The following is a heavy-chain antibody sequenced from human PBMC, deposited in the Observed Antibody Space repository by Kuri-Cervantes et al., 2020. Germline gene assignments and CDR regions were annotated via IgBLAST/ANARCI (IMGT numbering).Heavy chain of an antibody. V-gene: IGHV3-23*01. J-gene: IGHJ4*02. CDR3: AKVKGRWELLRLQYYFDY. Sequence: GESLKISCAASGFSFSSYWMHWVRQAPGKGLEWVSAISGSGGSTYYADSVKGRFTISRDNSKNTLYLQMNSLRAEDTAVYYCAKVKGRWELLRLQYYFDYWGQGTLVTVSS. CDR2: ISGSGGST. CDR1: GFSFSSYW. D-gene: IGHD1-26*01.